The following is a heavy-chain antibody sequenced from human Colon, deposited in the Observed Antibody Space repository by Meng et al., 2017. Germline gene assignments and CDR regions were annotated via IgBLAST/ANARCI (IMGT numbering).Heavy chain of an antibody. J-gene: IGHJ4*02. D-gene: IGHD3-22*01. CDR3: ARAMPYNYDTAGSAPSYFDY. V-gene: IGHV4-31*11. CDR2: IYYSGHT. CDR1: GGSISSAYYY. Sequence: SETLSLTCVVSGGSISSAYYYWGWIRQHPGKGLEWIGYIYYSGHTYYNPSLSSRLSISVDTSKDQFSLRLSSVTAADTAVYYCARAMPYNYDTAGSAPSYFDYWGRGTLVTVSS.